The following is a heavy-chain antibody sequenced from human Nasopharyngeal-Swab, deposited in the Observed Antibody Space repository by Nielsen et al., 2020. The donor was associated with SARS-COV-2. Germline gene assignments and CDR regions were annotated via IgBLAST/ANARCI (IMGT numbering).Heavy chain of an antibody. Sequence: GRSLRLSCAASGFTFSNSAMTWVRQAPGKGLEWVSSITKNDDATYYADTVKGRFTISRDTSKNTLYLQMNSLRAEDTAVYYCASELRPNDYWGQGTLVTVSS. CDR3: ASELRPNDY. V-gene: IGHV3-23*01. CDR2: ITKNDDAT. J-gene: IGHJ4*02. CDR1: GFTFSNSA. D-gene: IGHD1-1*01.